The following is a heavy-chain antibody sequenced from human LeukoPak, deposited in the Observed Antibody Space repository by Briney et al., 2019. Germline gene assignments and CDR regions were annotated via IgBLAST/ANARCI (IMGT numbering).Heavy chain of an antibody. V-gene: IGHV4-30-4*02. CDR1: GGSISSGDYY. D-gene: IGHD4-23*01. J-gene: IGHJ4*02. CDR2: IYYSGST. Sequence: SETLSLTCTVSGGSISSGDYYWSWIRQPPGKGLEWIGYIYYSGSTYYNPSLKSRVTISVDTSKKQFSLKLSSVTAADTAVYFCARAFTGGGNGLDYWGQGTLVTVSS. CDR3: ARAFTGGGNGLDY.